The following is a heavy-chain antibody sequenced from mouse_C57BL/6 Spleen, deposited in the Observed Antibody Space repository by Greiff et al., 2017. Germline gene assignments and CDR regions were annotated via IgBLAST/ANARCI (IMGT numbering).Heavy chain of an antibody. D-gene: IGHD4-1*02. CDR2: ISSGGSYT. J-gene: IGHJ4*01. CDR3: ARLQLGRDAMDY. Sequence: EVKVVESGGDLVKPGGSLKLSCAASGFTFSSYGMSWVRQTPDKRLEWVATISSGGSYTYYPDSVKGRFTISRDNAKNTLYLQMSSLKSEDTAMYYCARLQLGRDAMDYWGQGTSVTVSS. V-gene: IGHV5-6*01. CDR1: GFTFSSYG.